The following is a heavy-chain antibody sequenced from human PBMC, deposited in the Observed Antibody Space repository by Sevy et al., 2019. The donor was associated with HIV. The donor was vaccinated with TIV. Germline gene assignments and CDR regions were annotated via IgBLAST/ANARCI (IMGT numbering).Heavy chain of an antibody. V-gene: IGHV3-30*04. CDR2: ISYEGSNE. J-gene: IGHJ4*02. CDR1: TFTFGHYA. Sequence: GGSLRLSCAASTFTFGHYAMHWVRQAPGKGLQWVAGISYEGSNEYYTDSVKGRFTISRDNSKNTVNLEMSNLRVEETALYYCARDWGTPPTAILYYFDFWGQGIPVTVSS. D-gene: IGHD3-16*01. CDR3: ARDWGTPPTAILYYFDF.